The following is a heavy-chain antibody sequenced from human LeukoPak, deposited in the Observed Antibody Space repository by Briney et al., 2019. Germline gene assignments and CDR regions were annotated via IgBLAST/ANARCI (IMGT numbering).Heavy chain of an antibody. Sequence: ASVKVSCKASGGTFSSYAISWVRQAPGQGLEWMGIINPSGGSTSYAQKFQGRVTMTRDTSTSTVYMELSSLRSEDTAVYYCARDPWFDPWGQGTLVTVSS. CDR1: GGTFSSYA. CDR2: INPSGGST. CDR3: ARDPWFDP. V-gene: IGHV1-46*01. J-gene: IGHJ5*02.